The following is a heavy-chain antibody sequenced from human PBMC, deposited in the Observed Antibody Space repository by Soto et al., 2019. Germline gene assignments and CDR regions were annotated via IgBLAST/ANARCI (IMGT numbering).Heavy chain of an antibody. CDR2: MNPNSGNT. Sequence: ASVKVSCKASGYTFTSYDINWVRQATGQGLEWMGWMNPNSGNTGYAQKFQGRVTMTRNTSISTAYMELSSLRSEDTAVYYCARVDYDILTVYYFPNSGPWFDTWGQGTLDTVSS. J-gene: IGHJ5*02. CDR3: ARVDYDILTVYYFPNSGPWFDT. V-gene: IGHV1-8*01. D-gene: IGHD3-9*01. CDR1: GYTFTSYD.